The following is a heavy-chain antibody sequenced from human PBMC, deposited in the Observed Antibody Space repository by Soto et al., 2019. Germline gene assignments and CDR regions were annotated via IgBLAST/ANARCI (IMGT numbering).Heavy chain of an antibody. D-gene: IGHD2-8*01. CDR1: GFTFSSYA. V-gene: IGHV3-74*01. CDR2: ISTGGSIT. CDR3: ARDTNGLHY. J-gene: IGHJ4*02. Sequence: GGSLRLSCAASGFTFSSYAMSWVRQAPGKGLVWVSGISTGGSITDYADSVKGRFTVSRDNAKNTLYLQMNSLRVDDTAVYYCARDTNGLHYWGQGTLVTVSS.